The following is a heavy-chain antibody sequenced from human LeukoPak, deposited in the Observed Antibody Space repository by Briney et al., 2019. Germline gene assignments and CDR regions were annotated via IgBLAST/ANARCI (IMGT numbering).Heavy chain of an antibody. Sequence: PSETLSLTCTVSGGSLSTYYWTWIRQPPGKGLEWIGYVYYSGITNYNPSLNSRVTISVDPSKNQFSLQLRSVTAADTAVYYCARGNSDAFDIWGQGRMVTVSS. CDR2: VYYSGIT. D-gene: IGHD2/OR15-2a*01. CDR3: ARGNSDAFDI. CDR1: GGSLSTYY. V-gene: IGHV4-59*01. J-gene: IGHJ3*02.